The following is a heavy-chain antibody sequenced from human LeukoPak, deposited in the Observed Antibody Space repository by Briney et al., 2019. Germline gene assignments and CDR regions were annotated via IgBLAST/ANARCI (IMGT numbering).Heavy chain of an antibody. CDR2: ISWNSGSI. Sequence: GGSLRLSCAASGFTFDDYAMHWVRQAPGKGLEWVSGISWNSGSIGYADSVKGRFTISRDNAKNSLYLQMNSLRAEDTAVYYCATGIAAAGTGSYYYYGMDVWGQGTTVTVSS. CDR1: GFTFDDYA. CDR3: ATGIAAAGTGSYYYYGMDV. D-gene: IGHD6-13*01. V-gene: IGHV3-9*01. J-gene: IGHJ6*02.